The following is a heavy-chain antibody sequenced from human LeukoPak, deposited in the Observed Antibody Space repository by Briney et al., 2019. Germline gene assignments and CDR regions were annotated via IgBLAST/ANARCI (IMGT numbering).Heavy chain of an antibody. CDR1: GGSISSGGYY. Sequence: SQTLSLTCTVSGGSISSGGYYWSWIRQPPGKGLEWIGYIYYSGSASYSPSLKSRVTISVDTSKNQFSLNLSSVTAADTAVYYCARWSGSVTARNYYYYMDVWGEGTTVTVSS. V-gene: IGHV4-61*08. CDR3: ARWSGSVTARNYYYYMDV. J-gene: IGHJ6*03. D-gene: IGHD6-6*01. CDR2: IYYSGSA.